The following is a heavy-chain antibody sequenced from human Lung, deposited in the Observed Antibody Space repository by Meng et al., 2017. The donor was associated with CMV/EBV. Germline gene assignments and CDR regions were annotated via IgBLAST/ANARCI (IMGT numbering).Heavy chain of an antibody. V-gene: IGHV3-23*03. CDR3: AKNPVDYAAP. D-gene: IGHD4-17*01. CDR2: IYLGDRST. J-gene: IGHJ5*02. CDR1: GFTFGTYG. Sequence: GEXXKISCAASGFTFGTYGMSWVRQAPGKGLEWVAVIYLGDRSTWYGDFVKGRFSIYTDDSKSTVYLQMNSLRAEDTALYYCAKNPVDYAAPWGQGTLVTVSS.